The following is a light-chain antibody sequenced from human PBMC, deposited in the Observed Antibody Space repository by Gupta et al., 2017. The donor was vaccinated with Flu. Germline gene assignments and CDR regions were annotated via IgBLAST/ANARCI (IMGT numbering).Light chain of an antibody. Sequence: EIVLTQSPGTLSLSPGERATLSCRASQSVSSSYLAWYQQKPGQAPRLLIYGASSRATGIPDRFSGSGSGTDFTLTISRREPEAFAVYYCQQYGSSPTWTFGQGTKVEIK. CDR2: GAS. V-gene: IGKV3-20*01. CDR3: QQYGSSPTWT. CDR1: QSVSSSY. J-gene: IGKJ1*01.